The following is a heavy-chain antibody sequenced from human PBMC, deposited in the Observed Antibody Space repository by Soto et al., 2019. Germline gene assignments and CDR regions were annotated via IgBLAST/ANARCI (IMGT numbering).Heavy chain of an antibody. CDR3: AIDRGVAPPVAGNTHYYYYMDV. CDR2: ISAFNGNT. J-gene: IGHJ6*03. CDR1: GYSFTNYG. D-gene: IGHD6-19*01. V-gene: IGHV1-18*01. Sequence: QDQLVQSGAEVKKPGASVTVSCKASGYSFTNYGVTWVRQAPGQGLEWMGWISAFNGNTHYAQNLQGRVTMNTDATTSTAYMGLRSLRSDDTAVYYCAIDRGVAPPVAGNTHYYYYMDVGSKGTTVTVSS.